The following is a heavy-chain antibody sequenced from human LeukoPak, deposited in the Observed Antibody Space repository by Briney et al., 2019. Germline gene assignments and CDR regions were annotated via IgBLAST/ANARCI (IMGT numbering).Heavy chain of an antibody. D-gene: IGHD3-3*01. V-gene: IGHV3-30*04. Sequence: GGSLRLSCAASGFTFSSYAMHWVRQAPGKGLEWVAVISYDGSNKYYADSVKGRFTISRDNSKNTLYLQMNSLRAEDTAVYYCAREWGSITIFGGHFDYWGQGTLVTVSS. CDR2: ISYDGSNK. CDR1: GFTFSSYA. J-gene: IGHJ4*02. CDR3: AREWGSITIFGGHFDY.